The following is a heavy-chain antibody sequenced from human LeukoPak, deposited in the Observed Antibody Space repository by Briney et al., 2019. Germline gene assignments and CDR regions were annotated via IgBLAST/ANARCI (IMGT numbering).Heavy chain of an antibody. Sequence: GASVKVSCKASGYIFTDYYMHWVRQAPGQGLEWMGWINPNSGGTKYAQKFQGRVTMTRDTSISTAYMELSRLRSDDTAVYYCARGRRYCSSTSCHPFDYWGQGTLVTVSS. CDR1: GYIFTDYY. J-gene: IGHJ4*02. V-gene: IGHV1-2*02. D-gene: IGHD2-2*01. CDR3: ARGRRYCSSTSCHPFDY. CDR2: INPNSGGT.